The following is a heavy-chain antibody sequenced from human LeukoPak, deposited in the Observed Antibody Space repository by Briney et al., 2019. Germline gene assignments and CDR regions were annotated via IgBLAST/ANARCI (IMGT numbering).Heavy chain of an antibody. Sequence: ASVKVSCKASGYTFTGYYIHWVRRAPGQGLEWMGWISPNSSGTNYAQKLQGRVTMTRDTSISTAYMELSRLRSDDTAVYYCARDPWGYDILTGYYEGVVFDCWGQGTLVTVSS. D-gene: IGHD3-9*01. J-gene: IGHJ4*02. CDR1: GYTFTGYY. V-gene: IGHV1-2*02. CDR2: ISPNSSGT. CDR3: ARDPWGYDILTGYYEGVVFDC.